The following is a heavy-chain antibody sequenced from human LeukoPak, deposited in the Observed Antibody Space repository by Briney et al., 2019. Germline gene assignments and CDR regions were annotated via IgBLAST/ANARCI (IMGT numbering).Heavy chain of an antibody. D-gene: IGHD2-2*01. Sequence: ASVKVSCKASGYTFTSYDINWVRQATGQGLEWMGWMNPNSGNTGYAQKFQGRVTMTRNTSISTAYMELSSLRSEDTAVYYCARVVGYCSSTSCYYYYGMDVWGQGTTVTVSS. CDR3: ARVVGYCSSTSCYYYYGMDV. CDR1: GYTFTSYD. V-gene: IGHV1-8*01. J-gene: IGHJ6*02. CDR2: MNPNSGNT.